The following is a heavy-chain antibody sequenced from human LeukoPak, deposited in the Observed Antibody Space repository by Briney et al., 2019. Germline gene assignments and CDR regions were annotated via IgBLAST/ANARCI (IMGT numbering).Heavy chain of an antibody. J-gene: IGHJ4*02. CDR1: GYTFTGYY. D-gene: IGHD3-10*01. CDR3: AREGDLLMVRGAPIDY. Sequence: ASVKVSCKASGYTFTGYYMHWVRQAPGQGLEWMGWINPNSGGTNYAQKFQGRVTMTRDTSISTAYMELSRLRSDDTAVYYCAREGDLLMVRGAPIDYWGQGTLVTVSS. V-gene: IGHV1-2*02. CDR2: INPNSGGT.